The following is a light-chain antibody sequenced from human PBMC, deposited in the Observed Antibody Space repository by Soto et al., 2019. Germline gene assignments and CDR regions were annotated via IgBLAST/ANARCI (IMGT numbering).Light chain of an antibody. CDR1: QSISTY. Sequence: DSQMTQSPSSLSAAVGDRVTITCRASQSISTYLNWYKQKPGKAPEFLIYDASSLQSGVPSRFGGSGSGTDFTLTISSLQPEDFATYFCQQSFSIPFTFGPGTKVDMK. J-gene: IGKJ3*01. CDR3: QQSFSIPFT. V-gene: IGKV1-39*01. CDR2: DAS.